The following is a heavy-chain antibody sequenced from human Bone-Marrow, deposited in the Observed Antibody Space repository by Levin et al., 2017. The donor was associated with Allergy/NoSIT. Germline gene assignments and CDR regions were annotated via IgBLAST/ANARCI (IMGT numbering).Heavy chain of an antibody. Sequence: GGSLRLSCAASGFTFSSYGMHWVRQAPGKGLEWVAVIWYDGSNKYYADSVKGRFTISRDNSKNTLYLQMNSLRAEDTAVYYCARAGAAISSPMTIFGVITRYNWFDPWGQGTLVTVSS. D-gene: IGHD3-3*01. V-gene: IGHV3-33*01. CDR1: GFTFSSYG. CDR2: IWYDGSNK. CDR3: ARAGAAISSPMTIFGVITRYNWFDP. J-gene: IGHJ5*02.